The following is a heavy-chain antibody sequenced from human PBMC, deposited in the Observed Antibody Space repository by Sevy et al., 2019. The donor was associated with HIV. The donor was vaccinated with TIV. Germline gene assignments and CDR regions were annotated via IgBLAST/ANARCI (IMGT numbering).Heavy chain of an antibody. CDR2: ISSSSSTI. CDR3: ARYGSITNASDWFDP. D-gene: IGHD3-10*01. J-gene: IGHJ5*02. Sequence: GGSLRLSCAASGFTFSSYSMNWVRQAPGKGLEWVSYISSSSSTIYYADSVKGRLTNSRDNAKNSLYLQMNSLRDEDTAVYYCARYGSITNASDWFDPWGQGTLVTVSS. CDR1: GFTFSSYS. V-gene: IGHV3-48*02.